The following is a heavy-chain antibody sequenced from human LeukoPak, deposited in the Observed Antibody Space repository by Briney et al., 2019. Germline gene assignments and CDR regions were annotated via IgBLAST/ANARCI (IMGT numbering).Heavy chain of an antibody. Sequence: SGGSLRLSCAASGFTFSSYGMHWVRQAPGKGLEWVAVIWYDGSNKYYADSVKGRFTITRDNSKKTLYLQMNSLRAEDTAVYYCARDSHTVVVITTYFDSWGQGALVTVSS. V-gene: IGHV3-33*01. CDR2: IWYDGSNK. CDR1: GFTFSSYG. CDR3: ARDSHTVVVITTYFDS. D-gene: IGHD3-22*01. J-gene: IGHJ4*02.